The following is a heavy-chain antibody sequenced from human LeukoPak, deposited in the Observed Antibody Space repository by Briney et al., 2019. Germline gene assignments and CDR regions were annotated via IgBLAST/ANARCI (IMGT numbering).Heavy chain of an antibody. CDR1: GYTFTGYH. CDR3: ARVDDRGHYYDSSGPRKLFDY. D-gene: IGHD3-22*01. V-gene: IGHV1-2*02. Sequence: ASVKVSCKASGYTFTGYHMHWVRQAPGQGLEWMGWFNPDSGGTNYAQKFQGRVTMTRDTSISTAYMELSRLRSDDTAVYYCARVDDRGHYYDSSGPRKLFDYWGQGTLVTVSS. J-gene: IGHJ4*02. CDR2: FNPDSGGT.